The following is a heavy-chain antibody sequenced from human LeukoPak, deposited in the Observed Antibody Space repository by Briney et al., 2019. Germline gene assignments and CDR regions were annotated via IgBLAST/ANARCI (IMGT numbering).Heavy chain of an antibody. CDR2: MNQDGNEK. D-gene: IGHD2-15*01. J-gene: IGHJ4*02. CDR1: GVTLTTYW. Sequence: PGGSLRLSCAASGVTLTTYWMAWVRQAPGKGLEWVASMNQDGNEKYYVDSVKGRFTISREKAKNSLNLPLRTLTLRDTTVYYCARHADSGGSYFDYWGQGTLVTVSS. CDR3: ARHADSGGSYFDY. V-gene: IGHV3-7*01.